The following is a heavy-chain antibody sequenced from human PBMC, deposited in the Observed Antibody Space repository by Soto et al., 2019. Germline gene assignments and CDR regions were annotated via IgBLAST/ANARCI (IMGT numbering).Heavy chain of an antibody. J-gene: IGHJ4*02. CDR1: GYTFTSYG. Sequence: ASVKVSCKASGYTFTSYGISWVRQAPGQGLEWMGWISAYNGNTNYAQKLQGRVTMTTDTSTSTAYMELRSLRSDDTAVYYCARDQYSSSRRFPPPGDYWGQGTLVTVSS. D-gene: IGHD6-13*01. CDR2: ISAYNGNT. V-gene: IGHV1-18*01. CDR3: ARDQYSSSRRFPPPGDY.